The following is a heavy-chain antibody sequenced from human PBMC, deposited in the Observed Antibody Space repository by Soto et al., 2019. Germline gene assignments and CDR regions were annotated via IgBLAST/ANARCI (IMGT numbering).Heavy chain of an antibody. D-gene: IGHD3-22*01. J-gene: IGHJ6*02. V-gene: IGHV3-33*01. CDR1: GFTFSSYG. Sequence: GSLRLSCAASGFTFSSYGMHWVRQAPGKGLEWVAVIWYDGSNKYYADSVKGRFTISRDNSKNTLYLQMNSLRAEDTAVYYRARDPYYDSSGYYDYYYYGMDVWGQGTTVTVSS. CDR2: IWYDGSNK. CDR3: ARDPYYDSSGYYDYYYYGMDV.